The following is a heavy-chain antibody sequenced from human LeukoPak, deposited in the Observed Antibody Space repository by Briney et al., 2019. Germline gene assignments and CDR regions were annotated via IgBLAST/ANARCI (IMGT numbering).Heavy chain of an antibody. J-gene: IGHJ4*02. CDR2: ISYDGSNK. CDR1: GLTFSSYG. CDR3: AKATYYYGSGSYYNLDY. V-gene: IGHV3-30*18. Sequence: GRSLRLSCAASGLTFSSYGMHWVRQAPGKGLEWVAVISYDGSNKYYADSAKGRFTISRDNSKNTLYLQMNSLRAEDTAVYYCAKATYYYGSGSYYNLDYWGQGTLVTVSS. D-gene: IGHD3-10*01.